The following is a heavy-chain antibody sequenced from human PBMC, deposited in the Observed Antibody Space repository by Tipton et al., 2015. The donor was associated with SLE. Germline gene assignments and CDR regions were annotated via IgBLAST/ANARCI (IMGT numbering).Heavy chain of an antibody. CDR2: ISSNGGST. CDR1: GFTFSSYA. Sequence: GSLRLSCSASGFTFSSYAMHWVRQAPGKGLEYVSAISSNGGSTYYADSVKGRFTISRDNSKNSLYLQMNSLRAEDTALYYCAKDRGSSSYYYYGMDVWGQGTTVTVSS. V-gene: IGHV3-64*04. J-gene: IGHJ6*02. D-gene: IGHD6-6*01. CDR3: AKDRGSSSYYYYGMDV.